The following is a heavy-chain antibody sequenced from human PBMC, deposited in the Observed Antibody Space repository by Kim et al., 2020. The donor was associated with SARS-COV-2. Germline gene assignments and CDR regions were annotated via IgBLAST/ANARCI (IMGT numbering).Heavy chain of an antibody. CDR1: GGSISSYY. J-gene: IGHJ6*03. CDR2: IYYSGST. D-gene: IGHD3-3*01. Sequence: SETLSLTCTVSGGSISSYYWSWIRQPPGKGLEWIGYIYYSGSTNYNPSLKSRVTISVDTSKNQFSLKLSSVTAADTAVYYCARAGLTRTIFGVVTNYYYYYYMDVWGKGTTVTVSS. CDR3: ARAGLTRTIFGVVTNYYYYYYMDV. V-gene: IGHV4-59*01.